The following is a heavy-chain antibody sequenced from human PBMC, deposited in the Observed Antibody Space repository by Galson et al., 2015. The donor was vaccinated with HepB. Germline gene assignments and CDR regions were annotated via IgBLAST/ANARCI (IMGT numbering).Heavy chain of an antibody. CDR3: ARTPSSSSLRWDY. V-gene: IGHV2-70*17. CDR1: GFSLSTSGMC. Sequence: PALVKPTQTLTLTCTFSGFSLSTSGMCVSWIRQPPGKALEWLARIDWDDDEFYSTSLRTRLTISKDTSKNQVVLAMTNMDPVDTATYYCARTPSSSSLRWDYWGQGILVTVSS. D-gene: IGHD6-13*01. CDR2: IDWDDDE. J-gene: IGHJ4*02.